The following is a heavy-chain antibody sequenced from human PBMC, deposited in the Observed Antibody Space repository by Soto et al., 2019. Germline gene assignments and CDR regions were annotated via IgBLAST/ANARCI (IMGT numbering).Heavy chain of an antibody. V-gene: IGHV3-15*01. Sequence: GGSLRLSCAASGFTFSNAWMSWVRQAPGKGLEWVGRIKSKTDGGTTDYAAPVKGRFTISRDDSKNTLYLQMNSLKTEDTAVYYCTTDSSSLQGLDYWGQGTLVTVSS. CDR1: GFTFSNAW. D-gene: IGHD6-13*01. CDR3: TTDSSSLQGLDY. CDR2: IKSKTDGGTT. J-gene: IGHJ4*02.